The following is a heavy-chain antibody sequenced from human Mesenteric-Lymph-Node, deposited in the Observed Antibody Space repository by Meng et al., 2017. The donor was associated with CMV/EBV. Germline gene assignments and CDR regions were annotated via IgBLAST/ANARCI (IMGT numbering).Heavy chain of an antibody. CDR3: ARHQRWLKSEGGFNY. CDR1: GGSFSGYY. J-gene: IGHJ4*02. CDR2: INHSGST. D-gene: IGHD4-23*01. Sequence: QLPQLGAGLVKPSESLSLTCAVSGGSFSGYYCSWIRQPPRKGLEWIGEINHSGSTNYNPSLMSRVTISVDTSKNQFSLKLSSVTAADTVVYYCARHQRWLKSEGGFNYWGQGTLVTVSS. V-gene: IGHV4-34*01.